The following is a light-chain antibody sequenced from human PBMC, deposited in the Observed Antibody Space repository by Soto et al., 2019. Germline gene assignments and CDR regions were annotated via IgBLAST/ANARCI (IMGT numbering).Light chain of an antibody. V-gene: IGLV2-8*01. CDR3: SSHAASGV. CDR2: EVN. J-gene: IGLJ3*02. Sequence: QSVLTQPPSASGSPGQSVAISCSGTSGDVGAYNYVSWYQQHPGKAPKLIIYEVNKRPSGVPDRFSGSKSGNTASLTVSGLQAEDEAAYYCSSHAASGVFGGGTKVTVL. CDR1: SGDVGAYNY.